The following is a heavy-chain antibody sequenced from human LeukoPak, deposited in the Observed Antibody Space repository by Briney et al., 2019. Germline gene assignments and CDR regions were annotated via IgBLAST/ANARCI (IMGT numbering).Heavy chain of an antibody. CDR1: GGSISIYY. CDR2: IYYSGST. V-gene: IGHV4-59*08. Sequence: SETLSLTCTVSGGSISIYYWSWIRQPPGKGLEWIGYIYYSGSTNYNPSLKSRVTISLDTSKNQFSLKLSSVTAADTAVYYCARQTLGYCSSTSCYSPMKAFDIWGQGTMVTVSS. D-gene: IGHD2-2*02. CDR3: ARQTLGYCSSTSCYSPMKAFDI. J-gene: IGHJ3*02.